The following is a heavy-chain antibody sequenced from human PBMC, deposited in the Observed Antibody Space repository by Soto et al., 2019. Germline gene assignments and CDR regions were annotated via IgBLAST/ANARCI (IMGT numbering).Heavy chain of an antibody. D-gene: IGHD3-9*01. V-gene: IGHV3-53*01. CDR3: VADLPNDIYPFDY. J-gene: IGHJ4*01. CDR2: IYSGGTT. CDR1: GFTVSSNY. Sequence: HPGGSLRLSCAASGFTVSSNYMSWVRQAPGKGLEWVSVIYSGGTTHYAAPVEGRFIISRDDSQSTLSLQMNSLKVEDTAVYYCVADLPNDIYPFDYWGHGTLVTVSS.